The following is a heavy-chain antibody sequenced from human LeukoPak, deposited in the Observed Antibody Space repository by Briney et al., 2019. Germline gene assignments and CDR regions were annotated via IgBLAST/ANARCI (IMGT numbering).Heavy chain of an antibody. D-gene: IGHD2-21*01. CDR1: GGSFSGYY. J-gene: IGHJ4*02. Sequence: PSETLSLTCAVCGGSFSGYYWSWIRQPPGKGLEWIGEINHSGSTNYNPSLKSRVTISVDTSKNQFSLKLSSVTAADTAVYCCARATVVVIAIPTWGQGTLVTVSS. CDR2: INHSGST. CDR3: ARATVVVIAIPT. V-gene: IGHV4-34*01.